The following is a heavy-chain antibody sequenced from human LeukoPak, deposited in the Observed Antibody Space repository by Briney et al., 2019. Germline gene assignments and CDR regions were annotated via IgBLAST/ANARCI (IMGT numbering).Heavy chain of an antibody. Sequence: PSETLSLTCTVSGGSISSFYWSWLRQPPGKGLEWIGYIYYSGSTNYNPSLKSRVTISVDTSNNQFSLKLSSVTAADTAVYYCARHGTSGTNLNWFDPWGQGTLVTVSS. V-gene: IGHV4-59*01. D-gene: IGHD1-1*01. CDR3: ARHGTSGTNLNWFDP. CDR1: GGSISSFY. CDR2: IYYSGST. J-gene: IGHJ5*02.